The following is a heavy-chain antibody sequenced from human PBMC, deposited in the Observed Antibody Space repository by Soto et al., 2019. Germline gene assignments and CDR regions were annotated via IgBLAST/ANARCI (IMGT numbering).Heavy chain of an antibody. D-gene: IGHD6-6*01. Sequence: QSQTLSLTCAISGDSVSSNSAAWNWIRQSPSRGLEWLGRTYYRSKWYNDYAVSVKSRITINPDTSKNQFSLQLNSVTPEDTAVYYCARDHQYRYSSSSSSYYYMDVWGKGTTVTVSS. CDR1: GDSVSSNSAA. CDR3: ARDHQYRYSSSSSSYYYMDV. V-gene: IGHV6-1*01. CDR2: TYYRSKWYN. J-gene: IGHJ6*03.